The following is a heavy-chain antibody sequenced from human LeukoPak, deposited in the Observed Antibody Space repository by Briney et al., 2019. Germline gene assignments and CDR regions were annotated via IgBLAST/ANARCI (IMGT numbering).Heavy chain of an antibody. J-gene: IGHJ4*02. D-gene: IGHD6-6*01. CDR1: GFTFSSYA. CDR3: AFSEEYSSSFVFSGFDY. Sequence: PGGSLRLSCAASGFTFSSYAMSWVRQAPGKGLEWVSAISGSGGSTYYADSVKDRFTISRDNSKNTLYLQMNSLRAEDTAVYYCAFSEEYSSSFVFSGFDYWGQGTLVTVSS. CDR2: ISGSGGST. V-gene: IGHV3-23*01.